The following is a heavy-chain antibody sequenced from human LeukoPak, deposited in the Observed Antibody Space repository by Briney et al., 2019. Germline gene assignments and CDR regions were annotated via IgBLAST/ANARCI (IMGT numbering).Heavy chain of an antibody. D-gene: IGHD1-26*01. CDR2: ISSSSSYI. CDR3: ARGVIVGALWDYFDY. J-gene: IGHJ4*02. CDR1: GFTFSSYS. Sequence: GGSLRLSCAASGFTFSSYSMNWVRQAPGKGLEWVSSISSSSSYIYYADSVKGRFSISRDNSKNTLYLQMDSLRAEDTAVYYCARGVIVGALWDYFDYWGQGTQVTVSS. V-gene: IGHV3-21*04.